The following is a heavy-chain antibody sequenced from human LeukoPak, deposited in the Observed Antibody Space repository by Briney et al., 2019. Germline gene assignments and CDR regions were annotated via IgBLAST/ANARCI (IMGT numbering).Heavy chain of an antibody. J-gene: IGHJ4*02. D-gene: IGHD6-19*01. CDR3: ARVGVAGPLDY. Sequence: ASVKVSCTASGYTFTNYYIQWVRQAPGQGLEWMGIINPSGGSTSYAQNFQCRVTMTSDASTSTVSMELSSLRSADTAVYYCARVGVAGPLDYWGQGTLVSVSS. CDR1: GYTFTNYY. V-gene: IGHV1-46*01. CDR2: INPSGGST.